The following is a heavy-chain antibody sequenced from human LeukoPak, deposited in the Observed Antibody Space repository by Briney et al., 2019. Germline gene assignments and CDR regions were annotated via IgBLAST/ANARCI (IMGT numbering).Heavy chain of an antibody. D-gene: IGHD3-3*02. V-gene: IGHV1-46*01. CDR1: GHTFTSYY. Sequence: ASVKVSCKASGHTFTSYYMHWVRQAPGQGLEWMGILNPTTGSATYAQNVQGRVAMTSDTSTSTVYMEMSSLTSEDTAVYYCARVWDIYGPFDYWGQGTLVTVSS. CDR2: LNPTTGSA. J-gene: IGHJ4*02. CDR3: ARVWDIYGPFDY.